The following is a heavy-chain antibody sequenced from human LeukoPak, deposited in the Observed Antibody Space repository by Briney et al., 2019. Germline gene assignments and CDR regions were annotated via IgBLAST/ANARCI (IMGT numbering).Heavy chain of an antibody. Sequence: GGSLRLSCSVSGFTFSTYVMRWVRQAPGKGLEYVSAISSNGDNTYYADSVKGRFTISRDNSKNTLYLQMSSLRADDTAVYYCASDVVVVVAATRVGDYWGQGTLVTVSS. J-gene: IGHJ4*02. CDR2: ISSNGDNT. D-gene: IGHD2-15*01. V-gene: IGHV3-64D*06. CDR1: GFTFSTYV. CDR3: ASDVVVVVAATRVGDY.